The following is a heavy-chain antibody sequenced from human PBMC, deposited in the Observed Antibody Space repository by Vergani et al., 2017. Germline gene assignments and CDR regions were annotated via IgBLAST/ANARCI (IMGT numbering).Heavy chain of an antibody. CDR2: ISGSGGST. V-gene: IGHV3-23*01. J-gene: IGHJ4*02. CDR3: AKVGSPPTAAGGFDY. D-gene: IGHD6-13*01. Sequence: EVQLLESGGGLVQPGGSLRLSCAASGFTFSSYAMSWVRQAPGKGLEWVSAISGSGGSTYYADSVKGRFTISRDNSKNTLYLQRNSLRAEDTAVYYCAKVGSPPTAAGGFDYWGQGTLVTVSS. CDR1: GFTFSSYA.